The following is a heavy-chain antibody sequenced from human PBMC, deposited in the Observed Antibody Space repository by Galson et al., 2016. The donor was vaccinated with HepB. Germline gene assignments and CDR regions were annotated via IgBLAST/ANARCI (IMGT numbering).Heavy chain of an antibody. CDR3: ARRGLVGTEMIPFYFDK. V-gene: IGHV1-69*01. CDR1: GGSFGTNA. CDR2: IIPMIETS. Sequence: SGGSFGTNAISWVRQAPGKGPEWMGGIIPMIETSNYAPKFQGRVTITADEVTNTVYLELSGLRSEDTAVYYCARRGLVGTEMIPFYFDKWGRGTLVTVSP. J-gene: IGHJ4*02. D-gene: IGHD1-26*01.